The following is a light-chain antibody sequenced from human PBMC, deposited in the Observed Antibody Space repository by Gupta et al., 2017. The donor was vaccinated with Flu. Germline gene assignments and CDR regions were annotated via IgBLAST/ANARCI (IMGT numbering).Light chain of an antibody. CDR1: SGHSSYA. CDR2: LNSDGSH. Sequence: QLVLTQSPSASASLGAPVKLSCTLSSGHSSYAIVWHHQQPAKAPRYLMKLNSDGSHSKGDGIPDRFSGSSSGDERYLTISSLQSEDEADYYCQTWGTGIQVFGGGTKLTVL. J-gene: IGLJ3*02. V-gene: IGLV4-69*01. CDR3: QTWGTGIQV.